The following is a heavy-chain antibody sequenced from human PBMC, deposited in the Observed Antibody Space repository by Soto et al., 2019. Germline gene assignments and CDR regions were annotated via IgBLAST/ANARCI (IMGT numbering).Heavy chain of an antibody. Sequence: GASVKVSCKASGDTFSTYTITWMRQAPGQGLEWMGYINPKTGGTTYAQKFQGWVTMTRDTSVSTAYIDLSSLKFNDTAVYYCARDQGNSSSWPIDFWGQGTVVTVSS. CDR3: ARDQGNSSSWPIDF. CDR1: GDTFSTYT. V-gene: IGHV1-2*04. D-gene: IGHD6-13*01. CDR2: INPKTGGT. J-gene: IGHJ4*02.